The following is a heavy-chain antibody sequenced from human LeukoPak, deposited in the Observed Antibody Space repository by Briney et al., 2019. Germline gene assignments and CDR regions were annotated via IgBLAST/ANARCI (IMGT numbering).Heavy chain of an antibody. J-gene: IGHJ4*02. V-gene: IGHV4-59*01. D-gene: IGHD3-16*01. CDR3: ARDHGGYYFDY. CDR1: GGSIMNYY. Sequence: PSETLSLTCTVSGGSIMNYYWSWFRQPPGKRLEWIGHIYYSGNTNYNPSLKSRVSISVDTSRNQFSLRLSSVTAAVTAVYYCARDHGGYYFDYGGQGTLVTVSS. CDR2: IYYSGNT.